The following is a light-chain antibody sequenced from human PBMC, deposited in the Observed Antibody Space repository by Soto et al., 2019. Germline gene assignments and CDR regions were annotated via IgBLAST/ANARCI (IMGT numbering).Light chain of an antibody. CDR2: ATS. V-gene: IGKV1-39*01. Sequence: QMTQSPSSLSASVGDRATITCRASQSISFYLNWYQQKPGNAPKLLIYATSSLQSGVPSRFSGSGSGTDFTLTIRSLQPEDLATYYGQQSYSTPPGTFGQGTKVDI. CDR1: QSISFY. CDR3: QQSYSTPPGT. J-gene: IGKJ1*01.